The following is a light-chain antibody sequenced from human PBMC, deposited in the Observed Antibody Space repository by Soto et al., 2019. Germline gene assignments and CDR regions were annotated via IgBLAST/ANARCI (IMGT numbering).Light chain of an antibody. J-gene: IGLJ1*01. CDR2: DAS. CDR1: SSDVGAFNY. CDR3: NSYTSNNTYV. V-gene: IGLV2-14*03. Sequence: QSALTQPASVSGSPGQAITISCSGTSSDVGAFNYVSWYHQRQGKAPKLMIYDASNRPSGVSNRFSGSKSGNTASLTISGLRAEDEADYYCNSYTSNNTYVFGTGTKLTVL.